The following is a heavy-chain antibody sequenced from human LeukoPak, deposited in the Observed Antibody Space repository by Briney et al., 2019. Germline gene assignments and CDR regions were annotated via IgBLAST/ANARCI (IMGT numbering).Heavy chain of an antibody. CDR3: ARDSRLWFGELLSGNDAFDI. V-gene: IGHV1-2*02. CDR1: GYTFTGYY. CDR2: MNPNSGGT. D-gene: IGHD3-10*01. J-gene: IGHJ3*02. Sequence: ASVKVSCKPSGYTFTGYYMHWVRQAPGQGLEWMGWMNPNSGGTNYAQKFQGRVTMTRDTSISTAYMELSRLRSDDTAVYYCARDSRLWFGELLSGNDAFDIWGQGTMVTVSS.